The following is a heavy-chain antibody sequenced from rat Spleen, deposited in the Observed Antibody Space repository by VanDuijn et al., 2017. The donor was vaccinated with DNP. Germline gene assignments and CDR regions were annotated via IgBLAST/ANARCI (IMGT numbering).Heavy chain of an antibody. J-gene: IGHJ1*01. D-gene: IGHD1-2*01. CDR2: ISYSGTT. Sequence: EVQLQESGPGLVKPSQSLSLTCSVTGYSITSNYWGWIRKFPRNKMEYIGHISYSGTTNYNPSLKSRISITRDTSKNQFFLHLNSVTTEDTATYDCARGSSSIYWYFDFWGPGTMVTVSS. CDR1: GYSITSNY. V-gene: IGHV3-1*01. CDR3: ARGSSSIYWYFDF.